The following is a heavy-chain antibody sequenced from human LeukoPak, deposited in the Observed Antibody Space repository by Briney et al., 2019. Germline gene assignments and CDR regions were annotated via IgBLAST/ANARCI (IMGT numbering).Heavy chain of an antibody. CDR2: INPNSGGT. CDR1: GYTFTGYY. V-gene: IGHV1-2*02. CDR3: ARDQLGGTTSGDY. Sequence: ASVKVSCKASGYTFTGYYIHWVRQAPGQGLEWMGWINPNSGGTNYGQKFQGRVTMTRDTSISTAYMELSSLTSDDTAVYYCARDQLGGTTSGDYWGQGTLVTVPS. D-gene: IGHD1-26*01. J-gene: IGHJ4*02.